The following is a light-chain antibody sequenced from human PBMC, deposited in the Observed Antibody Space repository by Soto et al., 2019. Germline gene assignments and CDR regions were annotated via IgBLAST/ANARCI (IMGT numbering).Light chain of an antibody. CDR3: QQYNTYST. J-gene: IGKJ5*01. V-gene: IGKV1-5*03. CDR1: QTISSW. CDR2: KAS. Sequence: DIQMTQSPSTLSGSVGDRVTITCRASQTISSWLAWYQQKPGKAPKLLIYKASTLKSGVPARFSGSASGTESTLTISSLKPDDFATYYCQQYNTYSTFGQGTRLEI.